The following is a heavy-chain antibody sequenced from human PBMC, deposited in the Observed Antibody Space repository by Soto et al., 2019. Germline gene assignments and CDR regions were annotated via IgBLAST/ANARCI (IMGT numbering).Heavy chain of an antibody. J-gene: IGHJ4*02. CDR3: ARSRSTYCSGGSCYPFDY. V-gene: IGHV4-34*01. D-gene: IGHD2-15*01. Sequence: SETLSLTCAVYGGSFSGYYWSWIRQPPGEGLEWIGEINHSGSTNYNPSLKSRVTISVDTSKNQFSLKLSSVTAADTAVYYCARSRSTYCSGGSCYPFDYWGQGTLVTVSS. CDR1: GGSFSGYY. CDR2: INHSGST.